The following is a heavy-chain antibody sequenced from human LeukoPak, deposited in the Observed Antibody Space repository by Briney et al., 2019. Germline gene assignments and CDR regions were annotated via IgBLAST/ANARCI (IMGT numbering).Heavy chain of an antibody. D-gene: IGHD2-2*01. CDR1: GGSISSSSYY. CDR2: IYYSGST. J-gene: IGHJ4*02. V-gene: IGHV4-39*07. Sequence: SETLSLTCTVSGGSISSSSYYWGWIRQPPGKGLEWIGSIYYSGSTYYNPSLKSRVTISVDTSKNQFSLKLSSVTAADTAVYYCAREVVEYQLLNLFDYWGQGTLVTVSS. CDR3: AREVVEYQLLNLFDY.